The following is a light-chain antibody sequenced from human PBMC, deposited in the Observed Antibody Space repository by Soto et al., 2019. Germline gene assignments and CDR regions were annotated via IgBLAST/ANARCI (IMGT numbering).Light chain of an antibody. V-gene: IGKV1-5*01. Sequence: DVEMTQSPTPLYASVGDRVTITCRASQSISSWFAWYQQKPGKAPKLLIYDASSLESGVPSRFSGSGSGTEFTLTISNLQPDDFATYYCQHYDNYPLTFGGGTNVDI. CDR1: QSISSW. CDR3: QHYDNYPLT. CDR2: DAS. J-gene: IGKJ4*01.